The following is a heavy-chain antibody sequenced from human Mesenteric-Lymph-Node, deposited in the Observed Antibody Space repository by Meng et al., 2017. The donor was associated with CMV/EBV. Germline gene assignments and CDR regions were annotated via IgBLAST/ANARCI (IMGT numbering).Heavy chain of an antibody. CDR3: ARVVPAAEYWFDP. V-gene: IGHV1-2*02. Sequence: ASVKVSCKSSGYTFTDYYIHWVRQAPGQGLEWMGWINPNSGGTNYAQKFQGRVTMTTDTSTSTAYMELRSLRSDDTAVYYCARVVPAAEYWFDPWGQGTLVTVSS. CDR1: GYTFTDYY. J-gene: IGHJ5*02. D-gene: IGHD2-2*01. CDR2: INPNSGGT.